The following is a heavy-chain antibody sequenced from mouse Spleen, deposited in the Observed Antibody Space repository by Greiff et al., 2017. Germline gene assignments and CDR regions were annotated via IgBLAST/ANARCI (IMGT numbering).Heavy chain of an antibody. J-gene: IGHJ3*01. D-gene: IGHD2-1*01. Sequence: EVQLVESGGDLVKPGGSLKLSCAASGFTFSSYGMSWVRQTPDKRLEWVATFSSGGSYTYYPDSVKGRFTISRDNTKNTLYLQMSSLKSEDTAMYYCARQWGNPWFAYWGQGTLVTVSA. V-gene: IGHV5-6*01. CDR2: FSSGGSYT. CDR1: GFTFSSYG. CDR3: ARQWGNPWFAY.